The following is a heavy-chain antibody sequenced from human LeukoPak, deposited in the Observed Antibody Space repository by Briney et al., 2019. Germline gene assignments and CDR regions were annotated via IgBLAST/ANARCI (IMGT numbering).Heavy chain of an antibody. CDR1: GFTFSSYS. V-gene: IGHV3-48*01. J-gene: IGHJ3*02. Sequence: EGSLRLSCAASGFTFSSYSMNWVRQAPGKGLEWVSYISSSSSTIYYADSVKGRFTISRDNAKNSLYLQMNSLRAEDTAVYYCARVPSTILRASDIWGQGTMVTVSS. CDR3: ARVPSTILRASDI. CDR2: ISSSSSTI. D-gene: IGHD2-2*01.